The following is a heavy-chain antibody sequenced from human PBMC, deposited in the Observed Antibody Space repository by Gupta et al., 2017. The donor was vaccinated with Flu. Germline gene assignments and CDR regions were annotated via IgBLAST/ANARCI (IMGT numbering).Heavy chain of an antibody. Sequence: QVQLVQSGTEVKKPGSSVKVSCRASGGIFNSYAFNWVRQAPGQGLEWMGRFNPVFGTTNNAQRFQGRVTITADKSTDTGYLEVSRLTSEDTAVYYCATTEGSTGARKLDYWGQGTLVTVSS. CDR2: FNPVFGTT. D-gene: IGHD4/OR15-4a*01. CDR3: ATTEGSTGARKLDY. V-gene: IGHV1-69*06. CDR1: GGIFNSYA. J-gene: IGHJ4*02.